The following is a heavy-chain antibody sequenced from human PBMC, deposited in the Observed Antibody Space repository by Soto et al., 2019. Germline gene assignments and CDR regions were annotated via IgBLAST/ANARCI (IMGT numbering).Heavy chain of an antibody. Sequence: QVQLVESGGGVVQPGRSLRLSCAASGFNFSNYAMHWVRQAPGKGLEWVAVISYDGSNKYYADSVKGRFTISRDNSKNTLYLQMYSMRAEDTAVHYCSKGTDDILTGYYYYHYGMDVWCQGTTVTVSS. CDR3: SKGTDDILTGYYYYHYGMDV. J-gene: IGHJ6*02. D-gene: IGHD3-9*01. CDR2: ISYDGSNK. CDR1: GFNFSNYA. V-gene: IGHV3-30*18.